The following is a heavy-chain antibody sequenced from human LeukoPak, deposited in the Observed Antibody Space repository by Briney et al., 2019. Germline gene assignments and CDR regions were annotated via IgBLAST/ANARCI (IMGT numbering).Heavy chain of an antibody. J-gene: IGHJ5*02. Sequence: GASVKVSCKASGYTFTSHDINWVRQATGQGLEWMGWMNPNSGNTGYAQEFQGRVTMTRNTSISTAYMELSSLRSEDTAVYYCARGPRGPRRNWFDPWGQGTLVTVSS. V-gene: IGHV1-8*01. CDR1: GYTFTSHD. CDR3: ARGPRGPRRNWFDP. D-gene: IGHD3-10*01. CDR2: MNPNSGNT.